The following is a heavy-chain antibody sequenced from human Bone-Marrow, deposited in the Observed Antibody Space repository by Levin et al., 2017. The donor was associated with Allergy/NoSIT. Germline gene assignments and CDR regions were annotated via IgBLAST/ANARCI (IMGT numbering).Heavy chain of an antibody. Sequence: PGGSLRLSCAASGFDFSVYWMTWIRQTPGKGLEWVGNIKPDGSEENYGDSVKGRFTISRDNTQTSLFLQMSRLSADDPAVYYCVTNRQHPNDPCQIWGRVTMVAVSS. J-gene: IGHJ3*02. CDR2: IKPDGSEE. V-gene: IGHV3-7*03. D-gene: IGHD3-16*02. CDR1: GFDFSVYW. CDR3: VTNRQHPNDPCQI.